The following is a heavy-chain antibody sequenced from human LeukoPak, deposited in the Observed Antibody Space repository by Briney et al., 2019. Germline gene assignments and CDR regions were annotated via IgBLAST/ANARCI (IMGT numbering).Heavy chain of an antibody. CDR1: GGSISSSNYY. D-gene: IGHD1-1*01. CDR2: IYYRGST. CDR3: ARPVPSRLGWFDP. V-gene: IGHV4-39*01. Sequence: SETLSLTCTVSGGSISSSNYYWGWIRQPPGTGLEWIGSIYYRGSTYYNPSLKSRVTISVDTSKNQFSLKLSSVTAADTAVYYCARPVPSRLGWFDPWGQGTLVTVSS. J-gene: IGHJ5*02.